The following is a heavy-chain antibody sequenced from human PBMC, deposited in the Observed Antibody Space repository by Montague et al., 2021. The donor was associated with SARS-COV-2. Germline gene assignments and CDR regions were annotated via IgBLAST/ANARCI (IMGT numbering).Heavy chain of an antibody. D-gene: IGHD3-22*01. CDR3: ARHGRFSVIVNMPRGASDI. V-gene: IGHV4-59*08. Sequence: SETLSLTCTVSGVSISSYYWSWIRQPPGKGLEWIGCIYFSGSTNYNPSLKSRVTISVDTSKNQFSLKLSSVTAADTAVYYCARHGRFSVIVNMPRGASDIWGQGTMVTVSS. CDR2: IYFSGST. CDR1: GVSISSYY. J-gene: IGHJ3*02.